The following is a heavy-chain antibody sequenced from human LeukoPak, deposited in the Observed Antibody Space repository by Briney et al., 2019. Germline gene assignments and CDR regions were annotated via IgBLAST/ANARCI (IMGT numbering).Heavy chain of an antibody. J-gene: IGHJ4*02. Sequence: ASVKLSCEASGYTFTGYYMHWVRQAPGQGLEWIGWINPNSGGTTYAQKFQGRVTMTRDTSISTAYMELSRLRSDDTAVYYWARVVKSPCYSSSWYSYWGQGTLVTVSS. CDR3: ARVVKSPCYSSSWYSY. D-gene: IGHD6-13*01. V-gene: IGHV1-2*02. CDR1: GYTFTGYY. CDR2: INPNSGGT.